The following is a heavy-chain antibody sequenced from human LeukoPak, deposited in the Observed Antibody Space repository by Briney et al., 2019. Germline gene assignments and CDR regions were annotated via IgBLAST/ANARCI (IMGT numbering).Heavy chain of an antibody. J-gene: IGHJ4*02. Sequence: ASVTVSCKASGYTFTSYAMHWVRQAPGQRLEWMGWINAGNGNTKYSQKFQGRVTITRDTFASTAYMELSSLRSEDTAVCYCARSGYGRAVLDYWGQGTLVTVSS. D-gene: IGHD5-12*01. CDR3: ARSGYGRAVLDY. V-gene: IGHV1-3*01. CDR2: INAGNGNT. CDR1: GYTFTSYA.